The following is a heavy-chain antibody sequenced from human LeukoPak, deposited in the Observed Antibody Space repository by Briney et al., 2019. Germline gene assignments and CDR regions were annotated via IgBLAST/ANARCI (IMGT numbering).Heavy chain of an antibody. CDR3: ASFPNAAAGPDYYYYGMDV. CDR1: GYTFTSYG. CDR2: ISAYNGNT. J-gene: IGHJ6*02. D-gene: IGHD6-13*01. V-gene: IGHV1-18*01. Sequence: ASVKVSCKASGYTFTSYGISWVRQAPGQGLEWMGWISAYNGNTNYAQKLQGRVTMTTDTSTSTAYMELRSLRSDDTAVYYCASFPNAAAGPDYYYYGMDVWGQRTTVTVSS.